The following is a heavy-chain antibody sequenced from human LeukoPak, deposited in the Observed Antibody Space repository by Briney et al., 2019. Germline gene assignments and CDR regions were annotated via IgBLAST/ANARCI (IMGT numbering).Heavy chain of an antibody. CDR2: IKHDGSEA. D-gene: IGHD3-22*01. CDR1: GFTFSSYS. J-gene: IGHJ4*02. Sequence: GGSLRLSCAASGFTFSSYSMNWVRQAPGKGLEWVASIKHDGSEAYYVDSVKGRFTISRDNAESSLYLQMHSLRADDTAVYYCAKDASGYYYTSGLVDFWGRGTLLIVSS. V-gene: IGHV3-7*01. CDR3: AKDASGYYYTSGLVDF.